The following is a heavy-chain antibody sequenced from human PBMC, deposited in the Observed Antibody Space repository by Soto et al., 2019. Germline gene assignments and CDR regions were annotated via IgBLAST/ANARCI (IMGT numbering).Heavy chain of an antibody. CDR3: ARDRDFWSGYYYYGMGV. CDR1: GYTFTSYA. D-gene: IGHD3-3*01. CDR2: INAGNGNT. Sequence: ASVKVSCKASGYTFTSYAMHWVRQAPGQRLEWMGWINAGNGNTKYSQKFQGRVTITRDTSASTAYMELSSLRSEDTAVYYCARDRDFWSGYYYYGMGVWGQGTTVTVSS. V-gene: IGHV1-3*01. J-gene: IGHJ6*02.